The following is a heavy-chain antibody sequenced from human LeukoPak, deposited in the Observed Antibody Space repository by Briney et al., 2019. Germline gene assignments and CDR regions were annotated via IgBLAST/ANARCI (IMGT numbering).Heavy chain of an antibody. CDR2: IPYDGSNK. CDR3: ARDKVIAVAGTPDYYYYGMDV. D-gene: IGHD6-19*01. V-gene: IGHV3-30-3*01. J-gene: IGHJ6*02. CDR1: GFTFSSYA. Sequence: GRSLRLSCAASGFTFSSYAMHWVRPAPGKGLEWVAVIPYDGSNKYYADSVKGRFTISRDNSKNTLYLQMDSLRAEDTAVYYCARDKVIAVAGTPDYYYYGMDVWGQGTTVTVSS.